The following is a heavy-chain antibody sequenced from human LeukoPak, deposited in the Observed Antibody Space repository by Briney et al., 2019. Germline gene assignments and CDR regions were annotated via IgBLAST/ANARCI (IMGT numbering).Heavy chain of an antibody. J-gene: IGHJ3*02. Sequence: ASVKVSCEASRHTFISYYMHWVRQAPGQGLEWMGIINPSGGSTSYAQKLQGRVTMTRDTSTSTVYMELSSLRSEDTAVYYCAIAVNSDAFDIWGQGTMVTVSS. CDR1: RHTFISYY. D-gene: IGHD4-11*01. CDR2: INPSGGST. V-gene: IGHV1-46*04. CDR3: AIAVNSDAFDI.